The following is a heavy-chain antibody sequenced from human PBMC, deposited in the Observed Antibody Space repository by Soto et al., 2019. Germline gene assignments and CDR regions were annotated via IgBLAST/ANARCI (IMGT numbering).Heavy chain of an antibody. CDR2: ISWNSGSI. Sequence: EVQLVESGGGLVQPGRSLRLSCAASGFTFDDYAMHWVRQAPGKGLEWVSGISWNSGSIGYADSVKGRFTISRDNAKNSLYLQMNSLRAEDTALYYCAKVLGTDYYGMAVWGQGTTVTVSS. CDR3: AKVLGTDYYGMAV. J-gene: IGHJ6*02. V-gene: IGHV3-9*01. CDR1: GFTFDDYA. D-gene: IGHD7-27*01.